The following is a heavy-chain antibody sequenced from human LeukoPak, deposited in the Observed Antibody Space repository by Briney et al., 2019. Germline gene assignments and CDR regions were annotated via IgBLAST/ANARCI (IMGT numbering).Heavy chain of an antibody. J-gene: IGHJ4*02. V-gene: IGHV4-4*07. Sequence: SETLSLTCTVSGGSISSYYWSWIRQPAGKGLEWIGRIYTSGSTDYNPSLKSRVTISVDKSKNQFSLKLSSVTAADPAVYYCAYMKGSSWYYFDYWGQGTLVTVSS. D-gene: IGHD6-13*01. CDR2: IYTSGST. CDR3: AYMKGSSWYYFDY. CDR1: GGSISSYY.